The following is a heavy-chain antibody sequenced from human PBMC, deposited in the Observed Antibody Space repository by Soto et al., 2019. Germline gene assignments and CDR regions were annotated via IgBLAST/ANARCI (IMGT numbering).Heavy chain of an antibody. V-gene: IGHV3-21*01. CDR2: ISSSSSYI. CDR3: ARDLANYYDSSGPHGY. Sequence: GEPLRLSCAASGFTFSSYSMNWVRQAPGKGLEWVSSISSSSSYIYYADSVKGRFTISRDNAKNSLYLQMNSLRAEDTAVYYCARDLANYYDSSGPHGYWGQGTLVTVSS. CDR1: GFTFSSYS. J-gene: IGHJ4*02. D-gene: IGHD3-22*01.